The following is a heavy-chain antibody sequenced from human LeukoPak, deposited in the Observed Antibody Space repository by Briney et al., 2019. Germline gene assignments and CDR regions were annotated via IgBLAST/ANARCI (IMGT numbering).Heavy chain of an antibody. V-gene: IGHV4-34*01. J-gene: IGHJ5*02. CDR2: INHSGST. CDR3: ARGPPLRYYYGSGSQLNWFDP. CDR1: GGSFSGYY. Sequence: SETLSLTCAVYGGSFSGYYWSWIRQPPGKGLEWIGEINHSGSTNYNPSLKSRVTISVDTSKNQFSLKLSSVTAADTAVYYCARGPPLRYYYGSGSQLNWFDPWGQGTLVTVSS. D-gene: IGHD3-10*01.